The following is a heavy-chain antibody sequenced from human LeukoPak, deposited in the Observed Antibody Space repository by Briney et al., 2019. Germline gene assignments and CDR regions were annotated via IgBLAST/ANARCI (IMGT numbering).Heavy chain of an antibody. Sequence: GGSLRLSCAASGFSFSSYNMNWVRQTPGKGLEWVSSITSSSTYTFYADSVKGRFTISRDNAKNTLYLQMNSLRAEDTAVYYCARERKYDSNFDYWGQGTLVTVSS. D-gene: IGHD1-1*01. CDR2: ITSSSTYT. J-gene: IGHJ4*02. CDR1: GFSFSSYN. V-gene: IGHV3-21*01. CDR3: ARERKYDSNFDY.